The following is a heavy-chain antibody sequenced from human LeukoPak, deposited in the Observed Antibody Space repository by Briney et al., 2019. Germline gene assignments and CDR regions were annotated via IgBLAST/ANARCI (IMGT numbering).Heavy chain of an antibody. CDR3: AAYYYGSGSCGQFDY. J-gene: IGHJ4*02. D-gene: IGHD3-10*01. V-gene: IGHV3-74*01. CDR2: VNSDGSTT. Sequence: GGSLRLSCAASGFPFSNYWMHWVRQAPGKGLVWVSRVNSDGSTTNYADSVKGRFTISRDNAENTLYMRMNSLRAEDTGFYYCAAYYYGSGSCGQFDYWGQGTLVTVSS. CDR1: GFPFSNYW.